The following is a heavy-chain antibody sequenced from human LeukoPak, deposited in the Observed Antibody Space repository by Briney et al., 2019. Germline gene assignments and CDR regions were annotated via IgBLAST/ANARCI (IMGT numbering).Heavy chain of an antibody. CDR1: GGSISSSSYY. Sequence: SETLSLTCTVSGGSISSSSYYWGWIRQPPGKGLEWIGSIYYSGSTYYNPSLKSRVTISVDTSKNQFSLKLSSVTAADTAVYYCARRSYYDSSGYYPYYFDYWGQGTLVSVSS. J-gene: IGHJ4*02. CDR3: ARRSYYDSSGYYPYYFDY. V-gene: IGHV4-39*01. D-gene: IGHD3-22*01. CDR2: IYYSGST.